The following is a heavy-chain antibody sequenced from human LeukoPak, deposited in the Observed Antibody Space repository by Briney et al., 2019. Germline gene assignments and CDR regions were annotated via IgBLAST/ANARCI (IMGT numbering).Heavy chain of an antibody. D-gene: IGHD2-2*01. CDR1: GGSFNDYY. J-gene: IGHJ5*02. CDR3: ARRVIVVVPAANTTFDP. Sequence: TSETLSLTCAVYGGSFNDYYWSLIRQPPGKGQEWIGDINHRGSANYNPSLKSRVSMSVDTSKNQFSLRLTSVTAADTAVYYCARRVIVVVPAANTTFDPWGQGTLVTVSS. V-gene: IGHV4-34*01. CDR2: INHRGSA.